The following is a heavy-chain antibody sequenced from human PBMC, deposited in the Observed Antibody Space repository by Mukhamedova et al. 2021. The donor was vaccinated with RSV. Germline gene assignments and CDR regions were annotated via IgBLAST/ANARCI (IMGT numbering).Heavy chain of an antibody. CDR2: IYHSGST. D-gene: IGHD2-15*01. V-gene: IGHV4-4*02. CDR3: ARDGRRYCSGGSCYNWFDP. Sequence: VRQPPGKGLEWIGEIYHSGSTNYNPSLKSRVTISVDKSKNQFSLKLSSVTAADTAVYYCARDGRRYCSGGSCYNWFDPWGQGNLV. J-gene: IGHJ5*02.